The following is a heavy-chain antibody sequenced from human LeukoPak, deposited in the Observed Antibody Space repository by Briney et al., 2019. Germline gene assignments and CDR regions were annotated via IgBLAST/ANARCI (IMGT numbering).Heavy chain of an antibody. V-gene: IGHV4-34*01. CDR3: ARGAPELSIAARPSRYYYYYMDV. CDR1: GGSFSGYY. D-gene: IGHD6-6*01. J-gene: IGHJ6*03. CDR2: INHSGST. Sequence: SETLSLTCAVYGGSFSGYYWSWIRQPPGKGLEWIGEINHSGSTNYNPSLKSRVTISVDTSKNQFSLKLSSVTAADTAVYYCARGAPELSIAARPSRYYYYYMDVWGKGTTVTVSS.